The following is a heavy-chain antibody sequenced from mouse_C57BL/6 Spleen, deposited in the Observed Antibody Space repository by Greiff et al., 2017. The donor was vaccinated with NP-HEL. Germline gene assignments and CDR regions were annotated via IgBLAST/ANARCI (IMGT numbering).Heavy chain of an antibody. CDR3: ATPNVARGFAY. D-gene: IGHD1-1*01. Sequence: QVQLQQPGAELVRPGTSVKLSCKASGYTFTSYWMHWVKQRPGQGLEWIGVIDPSDSYTNYNQKFKGKATLTVDTSSSTAYMQLSSLTSEDSAVYYCATPNVARGFAYWGQGTLVTVSA. CDR2: IDPSDSYT. J-gene: IGHJ3*01. V-gene: IGHV1-59*01. CDR1: GYTFTSYW.